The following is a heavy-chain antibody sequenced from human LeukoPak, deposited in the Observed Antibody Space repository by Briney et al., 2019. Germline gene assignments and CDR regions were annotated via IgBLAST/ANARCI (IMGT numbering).Heavy chain of an antibody. D-gene: IGHD2/OR15-2a*01. CDR3: ASFRNTDM. CDR2: IDPDGNT. CDR1: GLTSSTYW. J-gene: IGHJ3*02. Sequence: GGSLRLSCSASGLTSSTYWVHWVRQAPGKGLVWVSRIDPDGNTVYADSVRGRFTVSRDNAKNTMYLQMNSLRVEDTALYYCASFRNTDMWGQGTTVTVSP. V-gene: IGHV3-74*01.